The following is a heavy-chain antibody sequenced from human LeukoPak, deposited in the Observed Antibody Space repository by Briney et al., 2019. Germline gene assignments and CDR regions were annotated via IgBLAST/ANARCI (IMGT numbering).Heavy chain of an antibody. Sequence: SETLSLTCTVSGGSISGYYWSWVRQPPGKGQEWIGCIYYSGSTNYNPSLKSRVTISVDTSKNQFSLKLSSVTAADTAVYFCARHLIAVAGPFDYWGQGTLVTVSS. D-gene: IGHD6-19*01. J-gene: IGHJ4*02. V-gene: IGHV4-59*08. CDR2: IYYSGST. CDR3: ARHLIAVAGPFDY. CDR1: GGSISGYY.